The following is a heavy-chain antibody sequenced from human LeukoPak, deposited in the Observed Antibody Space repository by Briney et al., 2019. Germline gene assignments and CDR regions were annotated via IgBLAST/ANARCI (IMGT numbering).Heavy chain of an antibody. D-gene: IGHD6-13*01. CDR2: IYYSGST. CDR3: ASWGQQLEYYFDY. V-gene: IGHV4-39*01. Sequence: PSETLSLTCTVSGGSISSSSYYWGWIRQPPGKGLEWIGSIYYSGSTYYNPSLKSRVTISVDTSKNQFSLKLSSVTAADTAVYYCASWGQQLEYYFDYWGQGTLVTVSS. J-gene: IGHJ4*02. CDR1: GGSISSSSYY.